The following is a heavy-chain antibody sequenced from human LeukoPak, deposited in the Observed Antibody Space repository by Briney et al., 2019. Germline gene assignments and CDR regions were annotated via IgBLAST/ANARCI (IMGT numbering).Heavy chain of an antibody. V-gene: IGHV4-59*08. D-gene: IGHD6-13*01. CDR3: ARQGGSSWYPDYYYGMDV. Sequence: RTSETLSLTCTVSGGSISSYYWSWIRQPPGKGLEWIGYIYYSGSTNYNPSLKSRVTISVDTSKNQFSLKLSSVTAADTAVYYCARQGGSSWYPDYYYGMDVWGQGTTVTVSS. J-gene: IGHJ6*02. CDR2: IYYSGST. CDR1: GGSISSYY.